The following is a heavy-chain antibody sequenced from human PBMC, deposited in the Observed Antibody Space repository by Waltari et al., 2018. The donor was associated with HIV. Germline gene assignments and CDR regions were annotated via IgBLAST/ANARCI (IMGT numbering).Heavy chain of an antibody. J-gene: IGHJ4*02. CDR3: ARASHYIEFSTFDGDYYFDV. D-gene: IGHD2-15*01. CDR1: GFSVSTHW. V-gene: IGHV3-74*01. CDR2: LNSDVISK. Sequence: VQLVESGGGSIKTGGSLRLSCTARGFSVSTHWMDWVRHGPGKGLVWVARLNSDVISKNYADAVKGRFVISRDNARNTVYLQLNSLRVEDTAMYFCARASHYIEFSTFDGDYYFDVWGRGTRVAVSS.